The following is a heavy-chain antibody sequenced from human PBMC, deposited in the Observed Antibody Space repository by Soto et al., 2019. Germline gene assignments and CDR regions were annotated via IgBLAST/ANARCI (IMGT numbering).Heavy chain of an antibody. Sequence: QVQLVQSGAEVKKPGASGKVSCKASGYTFTRYDINWVRQATGQGLEWMGWMNPNSGNTGYAQKFQGRGTMTRNTSISTAYMELSSLRSEDTAVYYCATTLYGDNVDYWGKATLVTVSS. CDR1: GYTFTRYD. V-gene: IGHV1-8*01. CDR2: MNPNSGNT. J-gene: IGHJ4*02. D-gene: IGHD4-17*01. CDR3: ATTLYGDNVDY.